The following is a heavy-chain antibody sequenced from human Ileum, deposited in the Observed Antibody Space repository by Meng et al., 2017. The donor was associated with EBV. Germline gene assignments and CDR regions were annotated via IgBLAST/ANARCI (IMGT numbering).Heavy chain of an antibody. D-gene: IGHD2-15*01. J-gene: IGHJ5*02. CDR2: IRNKANSYAT. CDR1: GFTFSGST. Sequence: EVQVVGSGGGLVQPGGSLKLSCAASGFTFSGSTMHWVRQASGKGLEWVGRIRNKANSYATAYAASVKGRFTISRDDSKNTAYLQMNSLETEDTAVYYCTRNLGYCSGGSCAWGQGTLVTVSS. V-gene: IGHV3-73*02. CDR3: TRNLGYCSGGSCA.